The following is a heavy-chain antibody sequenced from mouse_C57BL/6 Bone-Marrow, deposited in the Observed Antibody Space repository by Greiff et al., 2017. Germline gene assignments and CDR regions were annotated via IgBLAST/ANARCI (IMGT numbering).Heavy chain of an antibody. CDR2: IYPRSGNT. D-gene: IGHD2-10*01. CDR3: AREGLLSMDY. CDR1: GYTFTSYG. V-gene: IGHV1-81*01. J-gene: IGHJ4*01. Sequence: VQLQQSGAELARPGASVKLSCKASGYTFTSYGISWVKQRPGQGLEWIGEIYPRSGNTYYNEKFKGKATLTADKSSSTAYMELRSLTSEDSAVYFCAREGLLSMDYWGQGTSVTVSS.